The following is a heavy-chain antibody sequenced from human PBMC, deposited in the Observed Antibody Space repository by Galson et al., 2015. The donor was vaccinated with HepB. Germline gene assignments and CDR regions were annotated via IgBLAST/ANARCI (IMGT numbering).Heavy chain of an antibody. D-gene: IGHD6-19*01. V-gene: IGHV3-74*01. CDR1: GFTFSTYW. Sequence: SLRLSCAASGFTFSTYWMHWVRQAPGKGLVWVSRINSDGSSTTYADSVKGRFTISSDNAKNTLYLQMNSLRAEDTAVYYCARARIAVAGFDYWGQGTLGTVSS. CDR2: INSDGSST. CDR3: ARARIAVAGFDY. J-gene: IGHJ4*02.